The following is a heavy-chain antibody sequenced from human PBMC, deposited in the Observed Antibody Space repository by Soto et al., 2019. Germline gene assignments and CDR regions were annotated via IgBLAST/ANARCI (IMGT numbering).Heavy chain of an antibody. V-gene: IGHV4-34*09. CDR2: IHNSGST. D-gene: IGHD3-10*01. CDR3: AREYYYGSGPWY. CDR1: GGSFSGYI. Sequence: SETLSLTCDVYGGSFSGYIWTWIRQPPGKGLEWIGPIHNSGSTNYNPSLKSRVTISVDTSKNRFSLELRSLRSDDTAVYYCAREYYYGSGPWYWGQGTLVTVSS. J-gene: IGHJ4*02.